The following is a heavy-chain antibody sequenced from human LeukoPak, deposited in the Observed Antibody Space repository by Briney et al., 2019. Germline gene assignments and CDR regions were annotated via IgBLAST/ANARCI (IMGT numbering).Heavy chain of an antibody. J-gene: IGHJ4*02. CDR1: GYTFTHHG. Sequence: ASVKVSCKASGYTFTHHGISWVRQAPGQGLEWMGWISCYSGDTNYAQKFQGRVTMSTDTSTSTAYLELTGLRSDDTAVYYCARDRDYYDSSGFYWGQGTLVTVSS. CDR3: ARDRDYYDSSGFY. D-gene: IGHD3-22*01. V-gene: IGHV1-18*01. CDR2: ISCYSGDT.